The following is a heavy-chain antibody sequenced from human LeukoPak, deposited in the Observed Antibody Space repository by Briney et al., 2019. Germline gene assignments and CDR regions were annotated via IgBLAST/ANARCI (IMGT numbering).Heavy chain of an antibody. Sequence: GGSLRLSCAASGFTFSSYGMHWVRQAPGKGLEWVAFIRYDGSNKYYADSVKGRFTISRDNSKNTLCLQMNSLRAEDTAVYYCAKVADSSSWFDFDYWGQGTLVTVSS. CDR2: IRYDGSNK. J-gene: IGHJ4*02. CDR1: GFTFSSYG. D-gene: IGHD6-13*01. V-gene: IGHV3-30*02. CDR3: AKVADSSSWFDFDY.